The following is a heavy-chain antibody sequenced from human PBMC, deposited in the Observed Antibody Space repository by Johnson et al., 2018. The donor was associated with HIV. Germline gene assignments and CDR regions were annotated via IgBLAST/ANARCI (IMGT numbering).Heavy chain of an antibody. Sequence: QVQLVESGGGVFQPGRSLRLSCAASGFTFSSYGMHWVRQAPGKGLEWVAVIWHDGSNKYYADSVKGRFTISRDNSKNTLYLQMNSLRAEDTAGYYCARVEAAAGLAFDIWGQGTMVTVSS. CDR3: ARVEAAAGLAFDI. D-gene: IGHD6-13*01. CDR2: IWHDGSNK. CDR1: GFTFSSYG. J-gene: IGHJ3*02. V-gene: IGHV3-33*01.